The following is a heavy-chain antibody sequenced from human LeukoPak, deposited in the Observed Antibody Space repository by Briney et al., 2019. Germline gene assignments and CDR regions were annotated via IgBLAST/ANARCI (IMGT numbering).Heavy chain of an antibody. CDR1: GGTFSSYA. J-gene: IGHJ6*02. CDR2: IIPIFGTA. CDR3: ARDVNDLTGGYYYYGMDV. V-gene: IGHV1-69*13. D-gene: IGHD2/OR15-2a*01. Sequence: SVKVSCKASGGTFSSYAISWVRQAPGQGLEWMGGIIPIFGTANYAQKFQGRVTITADESTSTAYMELSSLRSEDTAVYYCARDVNDLTGGYYYYGMDVWGQGTTVTVSS.